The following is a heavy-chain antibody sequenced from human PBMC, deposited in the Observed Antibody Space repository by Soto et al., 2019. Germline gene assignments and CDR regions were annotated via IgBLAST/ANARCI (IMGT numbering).Heavy chain of an antibody. Sequence: GESLKISCKGSGYSFTSYWIGWVRQMPGKGLEWMGIIYPGDSDTRYSPSFQGQVTISADKSISTAYLQWSSLKASDTAMYYCASAESSSSQTDAFDIWGQGTMVTVSS. CDR2: IYPGDSDT. CDR3: ASAESSSSQTDAFDI. D-gene: IGHD6-13*01. V-gene: IGHV5-51*01. CDR1: GYSFTSYW. J-gene: IGHJ3*02.